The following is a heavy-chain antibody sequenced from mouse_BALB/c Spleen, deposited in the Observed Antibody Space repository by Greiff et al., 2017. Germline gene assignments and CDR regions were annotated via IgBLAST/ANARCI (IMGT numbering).Heavy chain of an antibody. V-gene: IGHV5-6*01. D-gene: IGHD1-3*01. J-gene: IGHJ3*01. CDR2: ISSGGSYT. Sequence: EVHLVESGGDLVKPGGSLKLSCAASGFTFSSYGMSWVRQTPDKRLEWVATISSGGSYTYYPDSVKGRFTISRDNAKNTLYLQMSSLKSEDTAMYYCARQKLFAYWGQGTLVTVSA. CDR3: ARQKLFAY. CDR1: GFTFSSYG.